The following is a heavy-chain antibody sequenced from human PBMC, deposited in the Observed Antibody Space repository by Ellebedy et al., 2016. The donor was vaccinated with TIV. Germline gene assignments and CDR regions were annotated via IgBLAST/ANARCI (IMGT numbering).Heavy chain of an antibody. CDR1: GFTFSNYF. J-gene: IGHJ6*03. V-gene: IGHV3-33*01. Sequence: LSLTXAASGFTFSNYFMHWVRQAPGKGLEWVAVIWNDGSNEDYAASVKGRFTISRDDSKNTLYLQMNSLRGEDTAVYYCARPDSEDNYMDVWGKGTAVTVSS. CDR2: IWNDGSNE. CDR3: ARPDSEDNYMDV.